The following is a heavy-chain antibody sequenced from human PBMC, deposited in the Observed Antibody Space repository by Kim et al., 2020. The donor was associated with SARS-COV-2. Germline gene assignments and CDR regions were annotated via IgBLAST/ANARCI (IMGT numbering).Heavy chain of an antibody. CDR1: GYSFTSYW. Sequence: GESLKISCKGSGYSFTSYWIGWVRQMPGKGLEWMGIIYPGESDTRYSPSFQGQVTISADKSISTAYLQWSSLKASDTAMYYCAMWAVVAATTYYYFGMDVLVLGTTVTVSS. D-gene: IGHD2-15*01. V-gene: IGHV5-51*01. J-gene: IGHJ6*02. CDR3: AMWAVVAATTYYYFGMDV. CDR2: IYPGESDT.